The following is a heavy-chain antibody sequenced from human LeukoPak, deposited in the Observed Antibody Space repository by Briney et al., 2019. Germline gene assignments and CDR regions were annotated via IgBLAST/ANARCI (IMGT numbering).Heavy chain of an antibody. D-gene: IGHD3-10*02. CDR2: ISSSSTYI. J-gene: IGHJ6*04. V-gene: IGHV3-21*01. Sequence: GGSLRLSCAASGFTFSSYSMNWVRQAPGKGLEWVSSISSSSTYIYSADSVKGRFTISRDNAKNSLYLQMNSLRVEDTAVYYCAELGITMIGGVWGKGTTVTISS. CDR1: GFTFSSYS. CDR3: AELGITMIGGV.